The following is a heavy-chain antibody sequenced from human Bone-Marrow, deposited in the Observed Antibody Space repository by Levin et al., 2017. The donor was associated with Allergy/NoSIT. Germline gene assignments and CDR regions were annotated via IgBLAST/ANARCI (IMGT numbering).Heavy chain of an antibody. D-gene: IGHD3-10*01. J-gene: IGHJ4*02. CDR2: IKQDGSEK. CDR3: TNGLGY. CDR1: GFTFSGFW. V-gene: IGHV3-7*02. Sequence: GGSLRLSCAASGFTFSGFWMTWVRQAPGKGLGWVANIKQDGSEKYYVDSVKGRFNISRDSAKNSLYLQMNSLRAEDTAVYYCTNGLGYWGQGTLVTVSS.